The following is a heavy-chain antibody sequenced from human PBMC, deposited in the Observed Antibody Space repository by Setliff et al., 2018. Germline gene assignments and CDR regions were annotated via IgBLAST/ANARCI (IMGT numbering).Heavy chain of an antibody. CDR2: IYYTGST. J-gene: IGHJ4*02. CDR1: GGSISSSSHY. CDR3: ARDMGQPYYFES. V-gene: IGHV4-39*07. D-gene: IGHD1-1*01. Sequence: NPSETLSLTCTVSGGSISSSSHYWGWIRQPPGKGLEWIGSIYYTGSTYYSPSLKSRVTMSVDTSKRQFSLKLGSATAADTAVYYCARDMGQPYYFESWGLGTLVTVSS.